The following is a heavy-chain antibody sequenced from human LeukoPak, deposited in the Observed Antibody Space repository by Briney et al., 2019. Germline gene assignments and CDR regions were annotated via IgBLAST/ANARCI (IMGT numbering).Heavy chain of an antibody. V-gene: IGHV3-21*01. J-gene: IGHJ4*02. Sequence: GGSLRLSCAASGFTFTSYSMNWVRQAPGKGLEWVSSISSSGNYIYYADSLKGRFTISRDNAKNSLYLQMNSLRADDTAVYYCARGGRGTIIMIVVAALDYWGQGTLVTVSS. D-gene: IGHD3-22*01. CDR2: ISSSGNYI. CDR3: ARGGRGTIIMIVVAALDY. CDR1: GFTFTSYS.